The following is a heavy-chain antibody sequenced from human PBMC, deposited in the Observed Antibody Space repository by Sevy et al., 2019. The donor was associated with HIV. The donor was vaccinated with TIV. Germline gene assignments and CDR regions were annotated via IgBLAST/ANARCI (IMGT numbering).Heavy chain of an antibody. Sequence: GESLKISCKGSGYSFTSYWIGWVRQMPGKGLEWMGIIYPGDSDTRYSPSFQGQVTISADKSISTAYLQWGSLKASDTAMYYCAIVVLPAARGYSYGTGAYYFDYWGQGTLVTVSS. D-gene: IGHD2-2*01. J-gene: IGHJ4*02. CDR1: GYSFTSYW. CDR2: IYPGDSDT. CDR3: AIVVLPAARGYSYGTGAYYFDY. V-gene: IGHV5-51*01.